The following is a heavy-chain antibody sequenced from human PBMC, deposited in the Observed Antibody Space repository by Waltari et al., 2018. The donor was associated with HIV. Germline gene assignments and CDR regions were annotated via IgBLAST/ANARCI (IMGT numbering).Heavy chain of an antibody. CDR3: AREARIAARLEYGMDV. D-gene: IGHD6-6*01. V-gene: IGHV4-31*03. CDR2: IYYSGST. CDR1: GGSISSGGYY. Sequence: QVQLQESGPGLVKPSQTLSLTCTVSGGSISSGGYYWSWISQHPVKGLEWIGYIYYSGSTYYNPSLRSRVTISVDTSKNQFSLKLSSVTAADTAVYYCAREARIAARLEYGMDVWGQGTTVTVSS. J-gene: IGHJ6*02.